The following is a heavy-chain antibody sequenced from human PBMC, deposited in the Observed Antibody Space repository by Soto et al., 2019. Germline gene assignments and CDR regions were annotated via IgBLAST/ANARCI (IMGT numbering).Heavy chain of an antibody. V-gene: IGHV1-3*01. D-gene: IGHD3-22*01. CDR1: GYTFASCA. Sequence: ASVKVSCKASGYTFASCAMHWVRQAPGQRLEWMGWINAGNGNTKYSQKFQGRVTITRDTSASTAYMELSSLRSEDTAVYYCAREGEYYYDSSGYANDAFDIWGQGTMVTVSS. CDR3: AREGEYYYDSSGYANDAFDI. J-gene: IGHJ3*02. CDR2: INAGNGNT.